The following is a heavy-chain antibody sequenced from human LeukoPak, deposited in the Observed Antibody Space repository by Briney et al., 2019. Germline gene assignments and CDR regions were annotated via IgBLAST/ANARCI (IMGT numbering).Heavy chain of an antibody. CDR3: ARPGYSYATPHYYYMDV. D-gene: IGHD5-18*01. CDR2: IYTSGST. Sequence: SETLSLTCTVSGGSISSGSYYWSWIRQPAGKGLEWIGRIYTSGSTNYNPSLKSRVTISVDTSKNQFSLKLSSVTAADTAVYYCARPGYSYATPHYYYMDVWGKGTTVTVSS. CDR1: GGSISSGSYY. V-gene: IGHV4-61*02. J-gene: IGHJ6*03.